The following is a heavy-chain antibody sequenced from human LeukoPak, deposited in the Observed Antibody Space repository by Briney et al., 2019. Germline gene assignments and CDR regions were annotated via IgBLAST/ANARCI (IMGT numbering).Heavy chain of an antibody. CDR1: GGSISSGGYY. J-gene: IGHJ5*02. Sequence: SETLSLTCTVSGGSISSGGYYWSWIRQHPGKGLEWIGYIYYSGSTYYNPSLKSRVTISVDTSKNQFSLKLSSVTAADTAVYYCAREAERGYGGYSRGNWVDPWGQGTLVTVSS. V-gene: IGHV4-31*03. D-gene: IGHD5-12*01. CDR2: IYYSGST. CDR3: AREAERGYGGYSRGNWVDP.